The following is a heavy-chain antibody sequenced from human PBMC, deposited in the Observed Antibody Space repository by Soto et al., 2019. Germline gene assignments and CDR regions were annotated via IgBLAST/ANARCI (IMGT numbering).Heavy chain of an antibody. V-gene: IGHV3-23*01. D-gene: IGHD3-10*01. Sequence: GGALKGYCAASGFPFSSYAMSWVRQAPGKGLEWVSAISGSGGSTYYADSVKGRFTISRDNSKNTLYLQMNSLRAEDTAVYYCAKDLPITMVRGVMGYYGMDVWGQGTKVTVSS. CDR1: GFPFSSYA. CDR2: ISGSGGST. J-gene: IGHJ6*02. CDR3: AKDLPITMVRGVMGYYGMDV.